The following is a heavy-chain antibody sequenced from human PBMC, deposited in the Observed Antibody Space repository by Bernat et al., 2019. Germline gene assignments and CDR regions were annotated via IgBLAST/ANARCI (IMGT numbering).Heavy chain of an antibody. CDR3: ARRLSSSWDY. V-gene: IGHV3-21*01. D-gene: IGHD6-13*01. J-gene: IGHJ4*02. CDR1: GFTFSSYS. Sequence: EVQLVESGGGLVKPGGSLRLSCAASGFTFSSYSMNWVRQAPGKGLEWVSSISSSSYIYYADSVKGRFTIARDNAKNSLYLQMNSLRAEDTAVYYCARRLSSSWDYWGQGTLVTVSS. CDR2: ISSSSYI.